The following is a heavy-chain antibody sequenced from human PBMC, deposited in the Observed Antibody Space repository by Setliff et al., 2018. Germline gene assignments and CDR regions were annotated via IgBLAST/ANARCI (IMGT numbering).Heavy chain of an antibody. J-gene: IGHJ4*02. V-gene: IGHV4-34*08. Sequence: SETLSLTCAAYGGTFSDYHWTWIRQSPEKGLEWIGEINHRGSTNYNPSLKSRVTMSVDTAKNRFSLNLTSVTAADTAVYYCATSGFCSAGSCYSFDDWGQGALVTVSS. D-gene: IGHD6-19*01. CDR2: INHRGST. CDR3: ATSGFCSAGSCYSFDD. CDR1: GGTFSDYH.